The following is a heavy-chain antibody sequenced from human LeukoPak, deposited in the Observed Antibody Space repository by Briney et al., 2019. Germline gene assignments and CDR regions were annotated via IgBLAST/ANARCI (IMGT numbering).Heavy chain of an antibody. CDR1: GFTLSSYN. CDR2: ISSSSSTI. V-gene: IGHV3-48*01. Sequence: GGSLRLSCAASGFTLSSYNMNWVRQAPGKGLEWVSCISSSSSTIYYADSVKGRFTISRDNAKNSLYLQMNSLRAEDTAVYYCARVPNTSPDYWGQGTLDTVSS. D-gene: IGHD4/OR15-4a*01. J-gene: IGHJ4*02. CDR3: ARVPNTSPDY.